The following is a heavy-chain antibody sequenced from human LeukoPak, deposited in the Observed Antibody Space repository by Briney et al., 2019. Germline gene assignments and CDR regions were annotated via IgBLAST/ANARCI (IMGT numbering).Heavy chain of an antibody. V-gene: IGHV3-9*01. CDR2: ISWNSGTI. Sequence: GRCLRLSCAASGFTFDDYAMHWVRQGPGRGLEWVSGISWNSGTIGYAVSVKGRFTISRDNAKNSLYLQMNSLRAEDTALYYCTKDLAIVGATGFDYWGQGTLVTVSS. CDR3: TKDLAIVGATGFDY. D-gene: IGHD1-26*01. CDR1: GFTFDDYA. J-gene: IGHJ4*02.